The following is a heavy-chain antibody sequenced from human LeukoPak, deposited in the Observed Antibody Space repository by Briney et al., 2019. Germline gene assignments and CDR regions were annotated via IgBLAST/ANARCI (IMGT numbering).Heavy chain of an antibody. Sequence: SSVKLCCKASGYTFTGYYMHWVRQAPGQGLEWMGWINLNSGGTNYAQKFQGRVTMTRDTAITTTYMDLSRLRSADTAVSFCAREGAGWEPSFSAFDIGGRGPMVTVPS. J-gene: IGHJ3*02. V-gene: IGHV1-2*02. CDR1: GYTFTGYY. D-gene: IGHD1-26*01. CDR3: AREGAGWEPSFSAFDI. CDR2: INLNSGGT.